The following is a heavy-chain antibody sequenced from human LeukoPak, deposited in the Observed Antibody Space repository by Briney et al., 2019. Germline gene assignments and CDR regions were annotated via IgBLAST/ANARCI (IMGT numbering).Heavy chain of an antibody. Sequence: PGGSLRLSCAASGFTFSSYWMSWVRQAPGKGLEWVANIKQDGSEKYYVDSVKGRFTISRDNAKNSLYLQMNSLRAEDTAVYYCARQSGAHERWLQSFTPRTPDYWGQGTLVTVSS. J-gene: IGHJ4*02. CDR2: IKQDGSEK. CDR1: GFTFSSYW. D-gene: IGHD5-24*01. CDR3: ARQSGAHERWLQSFTPRTPDY. V-gene: IGHV3-7*01.